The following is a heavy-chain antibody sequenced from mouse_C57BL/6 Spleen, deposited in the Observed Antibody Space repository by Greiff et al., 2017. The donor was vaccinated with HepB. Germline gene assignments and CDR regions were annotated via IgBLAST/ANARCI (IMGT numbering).Heavy chain of an antibody. J-gene: IGHJ2*01. CDR2: ILPGSGST. CDR1: GYTFTGYW. D-gene: IGHD3-2*02. CDR3: ARRSRTTAQASYYFDY. V-gene: IGHV1-9*01. Sequence: QVQLKQSGAELMKPGASVKLSCKATGYTFTGYWIEWVKQRPGHGLEWIGEILPGSGSTNYNEKFKGKATFTADTSSNTAYMQLSSLTTEDSAIYYCARRSRTTAQASYYFDYWGQGTTLTVSS.